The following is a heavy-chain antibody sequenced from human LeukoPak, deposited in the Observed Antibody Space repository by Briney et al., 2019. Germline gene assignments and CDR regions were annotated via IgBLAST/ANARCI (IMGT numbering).Heavy chain of an antibody. CDR3: ARYRPLERYFDY. V-gene: IGHV4-38-2*02. J-gene: IGHJ4*02. D-gene: IGHD3-3*01. Sequence: SETLSLTCTVSGYSISSGYYWGWIRQPPGKGLEWIGSIYHSGSTYYNPSLKSRVTISVDTSKNQFSLKLSSVTAADTAVYYCARYRPLERYFDYWGQGTRVTVSS. CDR2: IYHSGST. CDR1: GYSISSGYY.